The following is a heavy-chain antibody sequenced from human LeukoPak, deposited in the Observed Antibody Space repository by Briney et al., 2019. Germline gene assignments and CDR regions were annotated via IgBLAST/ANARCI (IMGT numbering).Heavy chain of an antibody. CDR3: AREGGFYDY. J-gene: IGHJ4*02. D-gene: IGHD5-12*01. V-gene: IGHV1-2*02. CDR1: GYMFIGYY. Sequence: ASVKVSCKASGYMFIGYYIHWARQAPGQGLEWMGWINPDNGGTNYAQKFQDRVTMTTDTSINTAYMAVTSLRSDDTAVYYCAREGGFYDYWGQGTLVTVSS. CDR2: INPDNGGT.